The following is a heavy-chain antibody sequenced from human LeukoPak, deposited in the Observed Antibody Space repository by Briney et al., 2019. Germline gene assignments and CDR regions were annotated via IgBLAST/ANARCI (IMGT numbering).Heavy chain of an antibody. CDR3: ARATPDCGGDCYYYYYYYIDV. D-gene: IGHD2-21*02. CDR2: ICSGGST. V-gene: IGHV3-53*01. Sequence: GGSLRLSCAASGFTVSSNYMSWVRQAPGKGLEWVSVICSGGSTYYADSVKGRFTISRDNSKNTLYLQMNSLRAEDTAVYYCARATPDCGGDCYYYYYYYIDVSGKGTTVTVSS. CDR1: GFTVSSNY. J-gene: IGHJ6*03.